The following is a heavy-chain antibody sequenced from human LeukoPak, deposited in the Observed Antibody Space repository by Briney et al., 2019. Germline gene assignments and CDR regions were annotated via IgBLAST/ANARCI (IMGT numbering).Heavy chain of an antibody. J-gene: IGHJ3*02. V-gene: IGHV3-53*01. D-gene: IGHD1-7*01. Sequence: GGSLRLSCAASGFTVSSNYMSWVRQAPGKGLEWVSVIYSGGSTYYADSVKGRFTISRDTSKNTPYVQMNRLSAEDTAVYYCARDSGTIEAFDIWGQGTMVTVSS. CDR2: IYSGGST. CDR3: ARDSGTIEAFDI. CDR1: GFTVSSNY.